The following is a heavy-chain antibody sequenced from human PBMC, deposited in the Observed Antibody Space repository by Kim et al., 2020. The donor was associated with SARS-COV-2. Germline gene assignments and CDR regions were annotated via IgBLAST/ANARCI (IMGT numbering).Heavy chain of an antibody. Sequence: GGSLRLSCAASGFTFSDYYMSWIRQAPGKGLEWVSYISSSGTTIHYADSVKGRFTISRDNAKNSLYLQMNTLRAEDTAMYYCATNYYGSSGYFFSQFDYWGQGTLVTVSS. J-gene: IGHJ4*02. CDR3: ATNYYGSSGYFFSQFDY. V-gene: IGHV3-11*01. CDR2: ISSSGTTI. CDR1: GFTFSDYY. D-gene: IGHD3-22*01.